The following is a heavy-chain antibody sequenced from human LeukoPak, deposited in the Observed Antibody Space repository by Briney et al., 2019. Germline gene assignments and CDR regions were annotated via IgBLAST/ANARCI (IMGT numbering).Heavy chain of an antibody. CDR2: INHSGST. Sequence: PSETPSLTCAVYGGSFSGYYWSWIRQPPGKGLEWIGEINHSGSTNYNPSLKSRVTISVDTSKNQFSLKLSSVTAADTAVYYCARGLGYSYGPYFDYWGQGTLVTVSS. CDR3: ARGLGYSYGPYFDY. J-gene: IGHJ4*02. D-gene: IGHD5-18*01. V-gene: IGHV4-34*01. CDR1: GGSFSGYY.